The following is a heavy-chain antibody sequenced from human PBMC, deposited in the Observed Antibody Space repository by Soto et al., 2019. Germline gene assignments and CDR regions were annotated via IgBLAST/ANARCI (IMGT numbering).Heavy chain of an antibody. Sequence: QVQLVQSGAEVKKPGSSVKVSCKASGDTFSFYTINWVRQAPGLGLEWMGRINPILSMSTYAQKFQGRVTITAEKSTSTDYMELSSLRSEDTAMYYWATTYGSGYRAFDYWGQGALVTVSS. CDR3: ATTYGSGYRAFDY. D-gene: IGHD3-10*01. V-gene: IGHV1-69*02. CDR1: GDTFSFYT. CDR2: INPILSMS. J-gene: IGHJ4*02.